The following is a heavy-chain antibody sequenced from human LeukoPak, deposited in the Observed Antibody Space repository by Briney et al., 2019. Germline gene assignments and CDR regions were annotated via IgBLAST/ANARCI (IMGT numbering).Heavy chain of an antibody. D-gene: IGHD2-21*01. J-gene: IGHJ2*01. CDR1: GGSISSGSYY. V-gene: IGHV4-61*02. Sequence: KSSETLSLTCTVSGGSISSGSYYWSWIRQPAGKGLEWIGRIYTSGSTNYNPSLKSRVTISVDTSKNQFSLKLSSVTAADTAVYYCASNPVISYWYFDLWGRGTLVTVSS. CDR3: ASNPVISYWYFDL. CDR2: IYTSGST.